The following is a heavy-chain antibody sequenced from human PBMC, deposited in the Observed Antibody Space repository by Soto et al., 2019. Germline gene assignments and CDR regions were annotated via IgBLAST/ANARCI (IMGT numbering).Heavy chain of an antibody. CDR1: GFTFSSYG. Sequence: PGGSLRLSCAASGFTFSSYGMHWVRQAPGKGLEWVAVISYDGSNKYYADSVKGRFTISRDNSKNTLYLQMNSLRAEDTAVYYCAKDRVHYSNYLGYYYGMDVWGQGTTVTVSS. J-gene: IGHJ6*02. CDR3: AKDRVHYSNYLGYYYGMDV. D-gene: IGHD4-4*01. CDR2: ISYDGSNK. V-gene: IGHV3-30*18.